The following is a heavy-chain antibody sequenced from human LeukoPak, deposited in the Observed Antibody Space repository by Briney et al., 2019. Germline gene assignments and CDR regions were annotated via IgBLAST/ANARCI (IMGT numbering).Heavy chain of an antibody. CDR1: GFTFSSYE. CDR2: ISSSGSTI. Sequence: GGSLRLSCAASGFTFSSYEMNWVRQAPGKGLEWVSYISSSGSTIYYADSVKGRFTISRDNAKNSLYLQMNNLRDEDTAVYYCAREILSGYSDYWGQGTLVTVSS. CDR3: AREILSGYSDY. V-gene: IGHV3-48*03. D-gene: IGHD3-9*01. J-gene: IGHJ4*02.